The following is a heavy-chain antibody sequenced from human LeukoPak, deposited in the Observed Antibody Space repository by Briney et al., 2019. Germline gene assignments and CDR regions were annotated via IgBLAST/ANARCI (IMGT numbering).Heavy chain of an antibody. D-gene: IGHD2-15*01. J-gene: IGHJ4*02. CDR2: ITTDENTS. Sequence: PGGSLRLSCAASGFTFSNYWMHWVRQAPGKGLMWVSLITTDENTSNCADSVKGRFTISRDNGKNTLYLQMNRLRAEDTAVYYCAREPTYSSGGSCYSSFDYWGQGTLVTVSS. CDR3: AREPTYSSGGSCYSSFDY. V-gene: IGHV3-74*01. CDR1: GFTFSNYW.